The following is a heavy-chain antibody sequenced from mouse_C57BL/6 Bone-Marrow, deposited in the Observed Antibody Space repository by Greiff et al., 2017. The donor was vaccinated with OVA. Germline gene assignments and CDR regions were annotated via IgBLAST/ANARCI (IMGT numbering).Heavy chain of an antibody. J-gene: IGHJ4*01. D-gene: IGHD2-4*01. CDR2: IDPETGGT. CDR1: GYTFTDYE. V-gene: IGHV1-15*01. CDR3: TRLDYDYSYYAMDY. Sequence: VQGVESGAELVRPGASVTLSCKASGYTFTDYEMHWVKQTPVHGLEWIGAIDPETGGTAYNQKFKGKAILTADKSSSTAYMELRSLTSEDSAVYYCTRLDYDYSYYAMDYWGQGTSVTVSS.